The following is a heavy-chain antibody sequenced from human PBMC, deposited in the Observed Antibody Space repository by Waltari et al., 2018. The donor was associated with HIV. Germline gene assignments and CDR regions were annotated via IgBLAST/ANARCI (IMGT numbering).Heavy chain of an antibody. J-gene: IGHJ4*02. CDR3: AREYFYESSGYYYRSTFDY. CDR1: GFTFSSHW. V-gene: IGHV3-7*01. D-gene: IGHD3-22*01. Sequence: EVQLVESGGGLVQPGESLRLSCGASGFTFSSHWISWVRQAPGKGLEWVANIKPDGSETYYVESVKGRFTISRDNAKTSLYLQMNSLRAEDTAVYFCAREYFYESSGYYYRSTFDYWGQGTLVTVSS. CDR2: IKPDGSET.